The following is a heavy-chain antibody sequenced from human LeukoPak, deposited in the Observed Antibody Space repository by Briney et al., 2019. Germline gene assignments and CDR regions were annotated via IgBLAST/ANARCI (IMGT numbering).Heavy chain of an antibody. V-gene: IGHV1-2*02. J-gene: IGHJ4*02. CDR1: GYTFTGYY. Sequence: ASVKVSCKASGYTFTGYYMHWVRQAPGQGLEWMGWINPNSGGTNYAQKFQGRVTMTRDTSISTAYMELSRLRPDDTAVYYCAREYYDSSGLPDYWGQGTLVTVSS. CDR2: INPNSGGT. D-gene: IGHD3-22*01. CDR3: AREYYDSSGLPDY.